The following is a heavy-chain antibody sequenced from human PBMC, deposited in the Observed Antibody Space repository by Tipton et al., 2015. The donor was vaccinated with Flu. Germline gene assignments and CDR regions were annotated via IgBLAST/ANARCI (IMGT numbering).Heavy chain of an antibody. V-gene: IGHV4-61*01. Sequence: TLSLTCTVSGASVSSGSFYWSWIRQPPGKGLEWIGFISYSGSTSYNPSLKSRVTISVDTSKNQFSLKLNSMTAADTAVYYCAREGRGDAYSIENYFDNWGQGTLVTVSS. CDR2: ISYSGST. J-gene: IGHJ4*02. D-gene: IGHD5-24*01. CDR3: AREGRGDAYSIENYFDN. CDR1: GASVSSGSFY.